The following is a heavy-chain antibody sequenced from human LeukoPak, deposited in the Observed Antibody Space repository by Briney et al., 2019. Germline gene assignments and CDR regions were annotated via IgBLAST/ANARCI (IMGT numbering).Heavy chain of an antibody. V-gene: IGHV3-48*03. D-gene: IGHD1-26*01. Sequence: GGSLRLSCAASGFTFSSYEMNWVRQAPGKGLEWVSYISSSGSTIYYADSVKGRFTISRDNAKNSLYLQMNSLRAEDTAVYYCAKTIVGVTNWFDPWGQGTLVTVSS. CDR3: AKTIVGVTNWFDP. CDR1: GFTFSSYE. J-gene: IGHJ5*02. CDR2: ISSSGSTI.